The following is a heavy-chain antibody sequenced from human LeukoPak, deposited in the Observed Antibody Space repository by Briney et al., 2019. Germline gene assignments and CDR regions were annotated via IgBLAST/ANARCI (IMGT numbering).Heavy chain of an antibody. V-gene: IGHV3-30-3*01. Sequence: GRSLRLSCAASGFTFSSYAMHWVRQAPGKGLEWVAVISYDGSNKYYADSVKGRFTISRDNSKNTLYLQMNSLRAEDTAVYYCAKGLGSDWYFDLWGRGTLVTVSS. J-gene: IGHJ2*01. CDR2: ISYDGSNK. CDR3: AKGLGSDWYFDL. D-gene: IGHD7-27*01. CDR1: GFTFSSYA.